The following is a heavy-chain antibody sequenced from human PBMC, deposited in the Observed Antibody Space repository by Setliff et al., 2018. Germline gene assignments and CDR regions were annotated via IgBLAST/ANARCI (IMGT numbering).Heavy chain of an antibody. J-gene: IGHJ4*02. CDR2: IRSKAYGGTT. Sequence: PGGSLRLSCAASGFTFSDYYMSRVRQAPGKGLEWVGFIRSKAYGGTTDYAAPVKGRFTISRDDSKNTLYLQMNSLKTEDTAVYYCTTAVLQFLEWLFLTEDGFYSDYWGQGTLVTVSS. CDR1: GFTFSDYY. V-gene: IGHV3-15*01. D-gene: IGHD3-3*01. CDR3: TTAVLQFLEWLFLTEDGFYSDY.